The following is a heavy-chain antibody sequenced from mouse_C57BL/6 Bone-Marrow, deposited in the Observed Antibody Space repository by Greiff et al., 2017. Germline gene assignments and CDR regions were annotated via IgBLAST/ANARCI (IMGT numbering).Heavy chain of an antibody. J-gene: IGHJ2*01. V-gene: IGHV14-1*01. CDR1: GFNIKDYY. D-gene: IGHD1-1*01. CDR3: TTRIYYYGSSYNFDY. CDR2: IDPEDGDT. Sequence: EVQLQQSGAELVRPGASVKLSCTASGFNIKDYYMHWVKQRPEQGLEWIGRIDPEDGDTEYAPKFQGKATMTADTSSNTAYLQLSSLTSEDTAVYYCTTRIYYYGSSYNFDYWGQGTTLTVSS.